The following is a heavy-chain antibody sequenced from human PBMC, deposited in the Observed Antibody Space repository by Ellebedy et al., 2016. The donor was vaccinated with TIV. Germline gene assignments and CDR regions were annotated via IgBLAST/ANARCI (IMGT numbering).Heavy chain of an antibody. CDR2: ISGRNNRA. Sequence: PGGSLRLSCVASGFVFTSFTINWVRQAPGKAPEWVSAISGRNNRAEYADSVKGRFSLFRDNFKNTVQLQMDNLRADDQAVYHCVKERECSGGSCYIFEYWGQGTVVTVSS. J-gene: IGHJ4*02. V-gene: IGHV3-23*01. CDR3: VKERECSGGSCYIFEY. D-gene: IGHD2-15*01. CDR1: GFVFTSFT.